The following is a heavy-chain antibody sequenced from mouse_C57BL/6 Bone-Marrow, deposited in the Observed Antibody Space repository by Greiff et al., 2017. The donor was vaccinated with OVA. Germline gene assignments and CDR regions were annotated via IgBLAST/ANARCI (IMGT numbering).Heavy chain of an antibody. V-gene: IGHV5-17*01. D-gene: IGHD1-1*01. Sequence: EVQLQQSGGGLVKPGGSLKLSCAASGFNFSDYGMHWVRQAPEKGLEWVAYISSGSSTIYYADTVKGRFTISRDNAKNTLFLQMTSLRSEDTAMYYCAWHDSSSRFAYWGQGTLVTVSA. CDR2: ISSGSSTI. CDR1: GFNFSDYG. J-gene: IGHJ3*01. CDR3: AWHDSSSRFAY.